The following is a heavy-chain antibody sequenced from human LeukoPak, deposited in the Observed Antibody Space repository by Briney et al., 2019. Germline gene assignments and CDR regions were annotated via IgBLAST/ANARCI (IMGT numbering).Heavy chain of an antibody. CDR2: IGNSDDST. CDR3: AREVGYCSSSSCYEDY. J-gene: IGHJ4*02. V-gene: IGHV3-23*01. D-gene: IGHD2-2*01. Sequence: GGSLRLSCAASGFTFSSYAMSWVRQAPGKGLEWVSTIGNSDDSTYYADSVKGRFTISRDNSKNTLFLQMNSLRAEDTAVYYCAREVGYCSSSSCYEDYWGQGTLVTVSS. CDR1: GFTFSSYA.